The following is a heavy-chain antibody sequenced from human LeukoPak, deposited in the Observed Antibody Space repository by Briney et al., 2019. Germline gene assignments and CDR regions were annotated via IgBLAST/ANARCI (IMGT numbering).Heavy chain of an antibody. CDR2: IYTSGST. D-gene: IGHD3-22*01. J-gene: IGHJ3*02. V-gene: IGHV4-4*09. CDR3: ARLTSSGYYSRDAFDI. CDR1: GGSISSYY. Sequence: PSETLSLTCTVSGGSISSYYWSWIRQPPGKGLEWIGYIYTSGSTNYNPSLKSRVTISVDTSKNQFSLKLSSVTAADTAVYYCARLTSSGYYSRDAFDIWGQGTMVTVSS.